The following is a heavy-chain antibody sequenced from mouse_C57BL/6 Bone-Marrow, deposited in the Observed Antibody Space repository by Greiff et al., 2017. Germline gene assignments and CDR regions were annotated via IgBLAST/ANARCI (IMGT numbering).Heavy chain of an antibody. Sequence: QVQLQQSGAELVRPGTSVKMSCKASGYTFTNYWIGWAKQRPGHGLEWIGMIHPNSGSTNYNEKFKSKATLTVDKSSSTAYMQLSSLTSEDSAVYYCVYDYDGYAMDYWGQGTSVTVSS. J-gene: IGHJ4*01. CDR2: IHPNSGST. CDR1: GYTFTNYW. V-gene: IGHV1-63*01. CDR3: VYDYDGYAMDY. D-gene: IGHD2-4*01.